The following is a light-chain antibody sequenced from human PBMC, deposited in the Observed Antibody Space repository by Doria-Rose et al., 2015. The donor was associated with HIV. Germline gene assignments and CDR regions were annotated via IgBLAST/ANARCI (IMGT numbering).Light chain of an antibody. Sequence: DIRITQFPSTLSASVGDSVTITCRASQSITRWLAWYQQKPGKAPKLLIYKASRLESGVPSRFSGSGSGTEFTLTISSLQTDDFATYYCQQYNSYSPWTFGPGTKLEIK. CDR3: QQYNSYSPWT. J-gene: IGKJ2*02. CDR2: KAS. CDR1: QSITRW. V-gene: IGKV1-5*03.